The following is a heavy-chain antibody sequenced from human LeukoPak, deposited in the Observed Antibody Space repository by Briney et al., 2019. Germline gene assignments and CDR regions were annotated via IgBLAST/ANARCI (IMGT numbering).Heavy chain of an antibody. Sequence: ASVKVSCKASGGTFSSYAISWVRQAPGQGLEWMGGIIPNSGGTNYAQKFQGRVTMTRDTSISTAYMELSRLRSDDTAVYYCARVPSIAARRNAFDIWGQGTMVTVSS. J-gene: IGHJ3*02. D-gene: IGHD6-6*01. CDR3: ARVPSIAARRNAFDI. CDR1: GGTFSSYA. V-gene: IGHV1-2*02. CDR2: IIPNSGGT.